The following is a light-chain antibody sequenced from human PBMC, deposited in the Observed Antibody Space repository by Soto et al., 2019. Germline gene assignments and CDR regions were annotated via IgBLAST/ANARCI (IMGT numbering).Light chain of an antibody. CDR2: GAS. V-gene: IGKV3-15*01. CDR3: QQYNNWPRT. CDR1: QAINNN. Sequence: VLTQAPDTLSVSPGEXATLSXRASQAINNNVAWYQLKDGQVPRLLIYGASTRAADVPARFSGSGSGTEFTLTISSLQSEDFAVYYCQQYNNWPRTFGQGTKVDIK. J-gene: IGKJ1*01.